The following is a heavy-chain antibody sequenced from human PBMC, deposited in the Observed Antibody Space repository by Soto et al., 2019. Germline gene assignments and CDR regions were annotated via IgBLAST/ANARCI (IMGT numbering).Heavy chain of an antibody. D-gene: IGHD2-21*02. CDR3: ARSIVVVTALDY. CDR2: INAANGNT. V-gene: IGHV1-3*05. Sequence: QVQLVQSGAEEKKPGASVKVSCTASGYTFTSYAMHCVRQAPGQRLEWMGWINAANGNTKYSQKFQGRVTITRDTTASTAYMELSSLRSEDTAVYYCARSIVVVTALDYWGQGTLVTVSS. CDR1: GYTFTSYA. J-gene: IGHJ4*02.